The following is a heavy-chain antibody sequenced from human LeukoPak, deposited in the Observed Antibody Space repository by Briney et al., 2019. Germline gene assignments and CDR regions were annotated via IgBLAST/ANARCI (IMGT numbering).Heavy chain of an antibody. V-gene: IGHV4-39*07. D-gene: IGHD1-7*01. Sequence: PSETLSLTCTVSGGSISSSSYYWGWFRQPPGKGLEWIGSIYYSGSTYYNPSLKSRVTISVDTSKNQFSLKLSSVTAADTAVYYCARDPLNWNYSPRFGIDPWGQGTLVTVSS. CDR2: IYYSGST. CDR3: ARDPLNWNYSPRFGIDP. CDR1: GGSISSSSYY. J-gene: IGHJ5*02.